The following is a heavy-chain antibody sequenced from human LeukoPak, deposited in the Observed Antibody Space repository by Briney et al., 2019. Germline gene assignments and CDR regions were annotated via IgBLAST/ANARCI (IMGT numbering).Heavy chain of an antibody. V-gene: IGHV4-39*07. CDR3: AKGAGGFSYYNWFDP. D-gene: IGHD5-18*01. CDR2: FYYSGST. Sequence: PSETLSPTCTVSGGSINSSSYYWGWIRQPPGKGLEWIGSFYYSGSTYYNPSLKSRVTISVDTSRNQFSLKLASVTAADTAIYYCAKGAGGFSYYNWFDPWGQGTLVTVSS. CDR1: GGSINSSSYY. J-gene: IGHJ5*02.